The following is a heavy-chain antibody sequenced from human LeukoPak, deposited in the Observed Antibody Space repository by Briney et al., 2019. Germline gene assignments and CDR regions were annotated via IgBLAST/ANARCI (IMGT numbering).Heavy chain of an antibody. D-gene: IGHD6-19*01. CDR3: AKDSHQWLGREGENWFDP. CDR2: ISYDGSNK. Sequence: GRSLRLSCAASGFSFSSYGIHWVRQAPGKGLEWVAVISYDGSNKNYADSVKGRFTISRDNSKNTLYLQMNSLRAEDTAVYYCAKDSHQWLGREGENWFDPWGQGTLVTVSS. CDR1: GFSFSSYG. J-gene: IGHJ5*02. V-gene: IGHV3-30*18.